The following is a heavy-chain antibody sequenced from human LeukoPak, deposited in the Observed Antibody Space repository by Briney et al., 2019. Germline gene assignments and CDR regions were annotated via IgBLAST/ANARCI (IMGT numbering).Heavy chain of an antibody. V-gene: IGHV3-30*04. Sequence: PGRSLRLSCAASAFTFSSYATHWVRHAPGEGREWVATISYDGSNKYYADSVKGRFTISRDNSKNTLYVQKNSLRAEDTAVYYCARDGKYCSSITCYTGNWFDPWGQGTLVTVSS. CDR1: AFTFSSYA. CDR3: ARDGKYCSSITCYTGNWFDP. D-gene: IGHD2-2*02. CDR2: ISYDGSNK. J-gene: IGHJ5*02.